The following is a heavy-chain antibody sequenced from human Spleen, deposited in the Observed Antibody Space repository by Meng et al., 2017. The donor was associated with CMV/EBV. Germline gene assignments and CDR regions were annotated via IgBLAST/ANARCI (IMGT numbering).Heavy chain of an antibody. J-gene: IGHJ4*02. CDR3: AKDWGRGYCDY. CDR2: INPSTTST. Sequence: EVQLLESGGGLVQPGGSLRLSCAASGFTFSTYGMNWVRQAPGKGLEWVSTINPSTTSTYYADSVKGRFTISRDNSKNTLDLQMNSLRVEDTAIYYCAKDWGRGYCDYWGQGTLVTVSS. CDR1: GFTFSTYG. V-gene: IGHV3-23*01. D-gene: IGHD3-16*01.